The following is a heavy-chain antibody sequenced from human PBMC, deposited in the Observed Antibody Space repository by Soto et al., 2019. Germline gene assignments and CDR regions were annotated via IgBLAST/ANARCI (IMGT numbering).Heavy chain of an antibody. CDR3: ARTDILTTYFHKSLDH. CDR1: GYNFNIYF. J-gene: IGHJ4*02. CDR2: IYPGDSYT. Sequence: GEALKISCRCFGYNFNIYFIVLGRQMPGKGLEWMWIIYPGDSYTRYSPSFQGQVTISADKSISTAYLHWSSLKASDTGIYYCARTDILTTYFHKSLDHWGQGTLVTVSS. D-gene: IGHD3-9*01. V-gene: IGHV5-51*01.